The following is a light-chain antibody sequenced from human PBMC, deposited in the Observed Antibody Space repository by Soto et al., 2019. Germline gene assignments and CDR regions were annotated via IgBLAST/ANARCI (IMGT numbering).Light chain of an antibody. V-gene: IGKV1-39*01. Sequence: DIQMTQSPSSLSASVGDRVTITCRASQSISSYLNWYQQKPGKAPKLLIYAASSLQSGVPSRFSGSGSGTVFTLTINSLQPEDFATYYCQQSYSTPPVLTFGGGTKVEIK. CDR1: QSISSY. CDR2: AAS. CDR3: QQSYSTPPVLT. J-gene: IGKJ4*01.